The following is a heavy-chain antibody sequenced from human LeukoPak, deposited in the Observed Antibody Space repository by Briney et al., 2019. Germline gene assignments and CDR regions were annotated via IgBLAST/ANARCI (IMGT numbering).Heavy chain of an antibody. D-gene: IGHD3-16*01. CDR3: ARVDAVWDAFDF. Sequence: SETLSLACTVSGGSISSGDYYWSWIRQPPGKGLEWIGYIYYSGSTYYNPSLKSRVTISVDTSKNQFSLKLSSVTAADTAVYYCARVDAVWDAFDFWGKGTMATVSS. J-gene: IGHJ3*01. V-gene: IGHV4-30-4*01. CDR1: GGSISSGDYY. CDR2: IYYSGST.